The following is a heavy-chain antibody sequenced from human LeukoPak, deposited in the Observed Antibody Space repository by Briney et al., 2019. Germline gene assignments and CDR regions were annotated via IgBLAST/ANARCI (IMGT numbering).Heavy chain of an antibody. CDR1: GFTFSDYS. Sequence: HPGGSLRLSCAASGFTFSDYSMNWVRQAPGKGLEWVSSISSSSAYIYYADSVKGRFTVSRDNAKNSLSLQMYSLRVEDSAVYHCARGPRNSSSYQYFQHWGQGTLVTVSA. J-gene: IGHJ1*01. V-gene: IGHV3-21*01. D-gene: IGHD6-13*01. CDR2: ISSSSAYI. CDR3: ARGPRNSSSYQYFQH.